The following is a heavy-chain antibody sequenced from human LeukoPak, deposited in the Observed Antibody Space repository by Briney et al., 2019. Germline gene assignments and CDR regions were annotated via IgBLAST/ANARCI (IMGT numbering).Heavy chain of an antibody. J-gene: IGHJ4*02. V-gene: IGHV3-74*01. CDR3: TRDLGVAALDN. CDR2: INTDGSTT. D-gene: IGHD6-19*01. CDR1: GFTFSSYW. Sequence: GGSLRLSCAASGFTFSSYWMHWVRQAPGKGLVWVSRINTDGSTTSYADSVKGRFTISRDNAKNTLYLQMNSLRAEETAVYYCTRDLGVAALDNWGQGTLVTVSS.